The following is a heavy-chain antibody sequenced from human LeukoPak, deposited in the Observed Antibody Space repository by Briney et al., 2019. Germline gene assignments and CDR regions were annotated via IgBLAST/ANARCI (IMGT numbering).Heavy chain of an antibody. Sequence: ASVKVSCKASGYTFTSYGISWVRQAPGQGLEWMGWINPNSGGTNYAQKFQGWVTMTRDTSISTAYMELSRLRSDDTAVYYCARADSGSFPNLVDYWGQGTLVTVSS. J-gene: IGHJ4*02. CDR3: ARADSGSFPNLVDY. V-gene: IGHV1-2*04. CDR1: GYTFTSYG. CDR2: INPNSGGT. D-gene: IGHD1-26*01.